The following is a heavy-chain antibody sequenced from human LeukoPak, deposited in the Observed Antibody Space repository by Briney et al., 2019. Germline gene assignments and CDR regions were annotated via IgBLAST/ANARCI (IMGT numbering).Heavy chain of an antibody. CDR2: IIPIFGIA. J-gene: IGHJ4*02. D-gene: IGHD6-6*01. CDR3: ARVPSSSSGHVLDY. CDR1: GGTFSSYA. V-gene: IGHV1-69*04. Sequence: ASVKVSCKASGGTFSSYAISWVRQAPGQGLEWMGRIIPIFGIANYAQKFQGRVTITADKSTSTAYMELSSLRSEDTAVYYCARVPSSSSGHVLDYWGQGTLVTVSS.